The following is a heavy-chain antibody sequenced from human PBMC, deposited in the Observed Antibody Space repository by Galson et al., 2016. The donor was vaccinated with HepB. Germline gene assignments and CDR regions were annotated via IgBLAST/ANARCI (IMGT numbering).Heavy chain of an antibody. J-gene: IGHJ5*01. CDR2: ISYDGSNK. Sequence: SLRLSCAASGFSFSTYSMHWVRQAPGKGLEWVAVISYDGSNKSYGDSVKGRFTISRDDSKNTLYLQMNNLRAEDTAVFYCARDWLGWNLFDSWGQGTLVTVSS. CDR1: GFSFSTYS. V-gene: IGHV3-30-3*01. D-gene: IGHD6-19*01. CDR3: ARDWLGWNLFDS.